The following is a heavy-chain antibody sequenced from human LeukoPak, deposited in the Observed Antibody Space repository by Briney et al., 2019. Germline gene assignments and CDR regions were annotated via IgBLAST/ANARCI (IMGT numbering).Heavy chain of an antibody. Sequence: SEALSLTCTVSGGSISSYYWSWIRQPPGKGLEWIGFIFYSGTTNYNPSLKSRVTISVDTSKNQFSLKLSSVTAADTAVYYCARGGWNKFDYWGQGTLATVSS. V-gene: IGHV4-59*01. D-gene: IGHD3-22*01. CDR1: GGSISSYY. J-gene: IGHJ4*02. CDR3: ARGGWNKFDY. CDR2: IFYSGTT.